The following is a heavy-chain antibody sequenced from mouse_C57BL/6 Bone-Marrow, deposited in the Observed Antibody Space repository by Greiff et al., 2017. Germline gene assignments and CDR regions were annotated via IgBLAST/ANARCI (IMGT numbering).Heavy chain of an antibody. D-gene: IGHD2-3*01. J-gene: IGHJ2*01. Sequence: VKLMESGAELVRPGASVTLSCKASGYTFTDYEMHWVKQTPVHGLEWIGAIDPETGGTAYNQKFKGKAILTADKSSSTAYMELRSLTSEDSAVYYCTRREWLLFDYWGQGTTLTVSS. CDR1: GYTFTDYE. V-gene: IGHV1-15*01. CDR3: TRREWLLFDY. CDR2: IDPETGGT.